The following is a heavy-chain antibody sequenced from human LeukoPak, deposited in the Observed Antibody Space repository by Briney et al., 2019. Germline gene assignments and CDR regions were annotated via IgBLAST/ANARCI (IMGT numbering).Heavy chain of an antibody. J-gene: IGHJ4*02. CDR3: ARDDHPNYYDSSGFPEGYFDY. D-gene: IGHD3-22*01. CDR1: GYTFTSYY. Sequence: ASVKVSCKASGYTFTSYYMHWVRQAPGQGLEWMGIINPSGGSTSYAQKFQGRVTMTRDTSTSTVYMELSSLRSEDTAVYYCARDDHPNYYDSSGFPEGYFDYWGQGTLVTVCS. CDR2: INPSGGST. V-gene: IGHV1-46*01.